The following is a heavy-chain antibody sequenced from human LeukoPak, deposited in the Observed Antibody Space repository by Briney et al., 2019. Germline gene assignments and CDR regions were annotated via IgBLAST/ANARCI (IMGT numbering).Heavy chain of an antibody. D-gene: IGHD1-1*01. V-gene: IGHV6-1*01. CDR1: GDSVSSNSTG. J-gene: IGHJ5*02. CDR3: ARDPGGYNWNDEPDNSNWFDP. CDR2: TYYRSKWYI. Sequence: SQTLSLTCAISGDSVSSNSTGWNWIRQSPSRGLEWLGRTYYRSKWYIDYAVSVKGRITINPDTSKNQFSLQLNSVTPEDTAVYYCARDPGGYNWNDEPDNSNWFDPWGQGTLVTVSS.